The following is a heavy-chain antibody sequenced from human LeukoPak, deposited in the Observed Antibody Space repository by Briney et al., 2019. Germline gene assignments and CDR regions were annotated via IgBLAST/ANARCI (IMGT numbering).Heavy chain of an antibody. Sequence: GESLKISCKGSGYSFTSYWIGWVRQMPGNGLEWMGIIYPGDSDTRYSPSFQGQVTISADKSISTAYLQWGSLKASDTAMYYCARALSNYWFDPWGQGTLVTVSS. CDR3: ARALSNYWFDP. J-gene: IGHJ5*02. V-gene: IGHV5-51*01. CDR1: GYSFTSYW. CDR2: IYPGDSDT. D-gene: IGHD4-11*01.